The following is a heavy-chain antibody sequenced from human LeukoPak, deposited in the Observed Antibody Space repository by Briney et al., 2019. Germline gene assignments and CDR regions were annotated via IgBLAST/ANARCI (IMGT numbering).Heavy chain of an antibody. V-gene: IGHV4-39*07. D-gene: IGHD3-22*01. J-gene: IGHJ4*02. CDR3: ARLRFYYYDSSGYYYYYFDY. Sequence: PSETLSLTCTVSGASISGSGYYCGWIRQPPGKGLEWIGSIYSSGSTYYNASLQSRVTISVDTSKNQFSLKLSSVTAADTAVYYCARLRFYYYDSSGYYYYYFDYWGQGTLVTVSS. CDR2: IYSSGST. CDR1: GASISGSGYY.